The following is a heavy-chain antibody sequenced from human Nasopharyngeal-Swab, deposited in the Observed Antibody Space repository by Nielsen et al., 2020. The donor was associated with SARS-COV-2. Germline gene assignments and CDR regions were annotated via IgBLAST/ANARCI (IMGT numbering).Heavy chain of an antibody. D-gene: IGHD3-22*01. Sequence: GESLKISCAASAFTFSGYWMNWVRQAPGKGLEWVASIKQDGSEKYYEDSVKGRFTISRDNAKNSLYLQMNSLRVEDTAVYYCARVPGGYDSSGYYFDQWGQGTLVTVSS. CDR3: ARVPGGYDSSGYYFDQ. CDR1: AFTFSGYW. V-gene: IGHV3-7*01. CDR2: IKQDGSEK. J-gene: IGHJ4*02.